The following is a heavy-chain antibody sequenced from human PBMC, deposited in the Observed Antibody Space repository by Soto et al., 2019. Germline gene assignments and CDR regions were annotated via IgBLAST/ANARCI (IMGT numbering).Heavy chain of an antibody. CDR3: ASARDYFFDY. D-gene: IGHD2-21*01. V-gene: IGHV3-7*01. J-gene: IGHJ4*02. Sequence: EVQLVESGGGLVQPGESLRLSCAASGLTFNTYWMTWVRQPPGKGLEWVANINPDGSVKYSVASLKGRFTISQDNAKNSLYLQMNSLRAEDTAVYYCASARDYFFDYWGQGTLVTVSS. CDR2: INPDGSVK. CDR1: GLTFNTYW.